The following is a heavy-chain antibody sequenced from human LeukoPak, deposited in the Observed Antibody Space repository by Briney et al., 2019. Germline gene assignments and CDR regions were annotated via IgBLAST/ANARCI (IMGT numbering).Heavy chain of an antibody. D-gene: IGHD6-13*01. CDR1: GFTFDDYA. J-gene: IGHJ5*02. V-gene: IGHV3-9*01. CDR3: AKDFSSSWFGTWFDP. Sequence: PGGSLRLSCTASGFTFDDYAMHWVRQAPGKGLEWVSGISWDGGSIAYADSVKGRFAISRDNAKNSLYLQMNSLRPEDTALYYCAKDFSSSWFGTWFDPWGQGTLVTASS. CDR2: ISWDGGSI.